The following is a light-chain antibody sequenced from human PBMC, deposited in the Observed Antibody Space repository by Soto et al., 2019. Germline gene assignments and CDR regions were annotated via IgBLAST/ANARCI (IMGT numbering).Light chain of an antibody. CDR1: SSDVGGYNY. CDR3: YSYADSYSQVV. CDR2: DVS. V-gene: IGLV2-11*01. J-gene: IGLJ2*01. Sequence: QSALTQPRSVSGSPGQSVTISCTGTSSDVGGYNYVSWYQHHPGKAPKLMIYDVSKRPSGVPDRFSGSKSGNTASLTISGLQAEDEADYYCYSYADSYSQVVFGGGTKLTVL.